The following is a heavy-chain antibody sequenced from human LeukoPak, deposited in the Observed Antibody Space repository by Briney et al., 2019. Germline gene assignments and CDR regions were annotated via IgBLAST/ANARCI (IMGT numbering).Heavy chain of an antibody. CDR2: ISPSGSS. Sequence: SETLSLTCTVSGGSISSYYWSWIRQPAGKGLEWIGRISPSGSSIYNPSLKSRVTMSGDTSKNQFSLNLISVTAADTAVYYCAREGTSDNYLGIDYWGQGTLLTVSS. D-gene: IGHD2/OR15-2a*01. CDR1: GGSISSYY. CDR3: AREGTSDNYLGIDY. V-gene: IGHV4-4*07. J-gene: IGHJ4*02.